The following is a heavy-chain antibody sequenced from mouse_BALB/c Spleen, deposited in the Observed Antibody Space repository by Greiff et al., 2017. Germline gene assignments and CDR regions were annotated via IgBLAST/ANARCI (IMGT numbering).Heavy chain of an antibody. CDR1: GYTFTDYA. Sequence: QVQLQQSGPELVRPGVSVKISCKGSGYTFTDYAMHWVKQSHAKSLEWIGVISTYYGNTNYNQKFKGKATMTVDKSSSTAYMELRSLTSEDSAVYYCTRRGNLLRLLDYWGQGTTLTVSS. V-gene: IGHV1-67*01. CDR2: ISTYYGNT. J-gene: IGHJ2*01. D-gene: IGHD1-2*01. CDR3: TRRGNLLRLLDY.